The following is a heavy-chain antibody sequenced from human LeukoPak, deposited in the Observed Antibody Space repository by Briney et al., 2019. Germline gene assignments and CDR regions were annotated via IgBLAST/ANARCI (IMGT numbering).Heavy chain of an antibody. D-gene: IGHD3-10*01. V-gene: IGHV3-30*03. Sequence: GGSLRLSCAASGFNFRNYGMYWVRQAPGKGLEWVAVISYDGNNKYYADSVKGRFTVSRDNSKNILYLDMNSLRAEDTAVHYCARGLGNYYNVGWYFDLRGRGTLVTVSS. CDR3: ARGLGNYYNVGWYFDL. CDR1: GFNFRNYG. J-gene: IGHJ2*01. CDR2: ISYDGNNK.